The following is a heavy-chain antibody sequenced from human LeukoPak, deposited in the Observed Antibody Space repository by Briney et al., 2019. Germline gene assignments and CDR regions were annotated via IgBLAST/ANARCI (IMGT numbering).Heavy chain of an antibody. Sequence: GGSLRLSCAASGFKFNGYWMTWVRQAPGKGLEWVANIRHDASARYYADSVKGRFTISRDDAKDSLFLQMNSLRADDTAIYYCARGVEPLAANTLAYWGQGTLVTVSS. D-gene: IGHD1-14*01. CDR3: ARGVEPLAANTLAY. V-gene: IGHV3-7*01. CDR2: IRHDASAR. CDR1: GFKFNGYW. J-gene: IGHJ4*02.